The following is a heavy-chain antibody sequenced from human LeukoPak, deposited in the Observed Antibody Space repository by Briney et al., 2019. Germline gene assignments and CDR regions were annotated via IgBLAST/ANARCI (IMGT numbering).Heavy chain of an antibody. D-gene: IGHD6-19*01. V-gene: IGHV3-48*03. CDR2: INSSGSTI. CDR1: GFTFSSYE. CDR3: ASVKRIAVAGTPGTDV. J-gene: IGHJ6*02. Sequence: GGSLRLSCAASGFTFSSYEMNWVRQAPGKGLEWVSYINSSGSTIYYADSVKGRFTISRDNAKNSLYLQMNSLRAEDTAVYYCASVKRIAVAGTPGTDVWGQGTTVTVSS.